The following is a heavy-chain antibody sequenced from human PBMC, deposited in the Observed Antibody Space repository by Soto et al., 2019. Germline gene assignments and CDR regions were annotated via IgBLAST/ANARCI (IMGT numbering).Heavy chain of an antibody. V-gene: IGHV2-70*13. D-gene: IGHD7-27*01. CDR2: VDWDDDK. CDR3: SRTPALPLGYPHGMDV. Sequence: SGPTLVNTTQTLPLTCTFSEFSLNSNGMCVNWIRQPPGKALVWLALVDWDDDKYYSTSLKTRLTISRDTSTNQVVLTMTNIDPVDTATYYCSRTPALPLGYPHGMDVWGQGTTVTVSS. CDR1: EFSLNSNGMC. J-gene: IGHJ6*02.